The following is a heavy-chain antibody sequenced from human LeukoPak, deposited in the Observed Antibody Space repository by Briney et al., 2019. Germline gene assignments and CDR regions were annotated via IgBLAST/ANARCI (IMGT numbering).Heavy chain of an antibody. V-gene: IGHV3-7*01. J-gene: IGHJ4*02. CDR1: GFTFSTYW. Sequence: GGSLRLSCAASGFTFSTYWMSWVRQAPGKGLEWVANIKKDGSEKYYVDSVKGRFTISRDNAKNSLYLQMNGLRAEDTAVYYCAKGRYAATFYFFDSWGQGTLVTVSS. CDR2: IKKDGSEK. CDR3: AKGRYAATFYFFDS. D-gene: IGHD6-25*01.